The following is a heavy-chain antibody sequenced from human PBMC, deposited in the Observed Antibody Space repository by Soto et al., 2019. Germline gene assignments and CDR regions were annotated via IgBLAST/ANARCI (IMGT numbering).Heavy chain of an antibody. CDR1: GGSFSGYY. J-gene: IGHJ4*02. CDR3: ARGYEVNWHTPHY. Sequence: QVQLQQWGAGLLKPSETLSLTCAVNGGSFSGYYWSWIRQSPGKGLEWIGESNHIGRTNFNPYLKSRVTMSGDTSKNQFSLKLSSVTAADTAVYYCARGYEVNWHTPHYWGQGTLVTVSS. V-gene: IGHV4-34*01. D-gene: IGHD5-12*01. CDR2: SNHIGRT.